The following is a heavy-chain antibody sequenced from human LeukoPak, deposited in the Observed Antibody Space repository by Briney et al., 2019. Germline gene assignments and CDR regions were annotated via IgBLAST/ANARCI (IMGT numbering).Heavy chain of an antibody. V-gene: IGHV3-21*01. Sequence: GGSLRLSCAASGFTFSSYSMNWVRQAPGKGLEWVSSISSSSSYIYYADSVKGRFTISRDNAKNSLYLQMNSLRAEGTAVYYCARDRYYDFWSGYYRHNWFDPWGQGTLVTVSS. CDR2: ISSSSSYI. J-gene: IGHJ5*02. CDR3: ARDRYYDFWSGYYRHNWFDP. D-gene: IGHD3-3*01. CDR1: GFTFSSYS.